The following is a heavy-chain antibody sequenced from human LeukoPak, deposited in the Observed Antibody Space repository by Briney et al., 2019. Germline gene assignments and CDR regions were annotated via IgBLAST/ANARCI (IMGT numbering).Heavy chain of an antibody. V-gene: IGHV4-39*07. CDR2: INHSGST. D-gene: IGHD3-10*01. CDR1: GVSISSGGYY. CDR3: ARGIYYGSGSYYRLGFRFDP. J-gene: IGHJ5*02. Sequence: SETLSLTCTVSGVSISSGGYYWSWIRQPPGKGLEWIGEINHSGSTNCNPSLESRVTISVDTSKNQFSLKLSSVTAADTAVYYCARGIYYGSGSYYRLGFRFDPWGQGTLVTVSS.